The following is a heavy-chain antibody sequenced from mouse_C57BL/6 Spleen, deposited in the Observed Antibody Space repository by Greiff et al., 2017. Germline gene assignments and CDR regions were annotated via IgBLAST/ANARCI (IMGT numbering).Heavy chain of an antibody. CDR1: GFTFSSYT. V-gene: IGHV5-9*01. Sequence: DVKLVESGGGLVKPGGSLKLSCAASGFTFSSYTMSWVRQTPEKRLEWVATISGGGGNTYYPDSVKGRFTISRDNAKNTLYLQMSSLMCEDTALYYCARAYYSNYGRYFDVWGTGTTVTVSS. CDR3: ARAYYSNYGRYFDV. D-gene: IGHD2-5*01. J-gene: IGHJ1*03. CDR2: ISGGGGNT.